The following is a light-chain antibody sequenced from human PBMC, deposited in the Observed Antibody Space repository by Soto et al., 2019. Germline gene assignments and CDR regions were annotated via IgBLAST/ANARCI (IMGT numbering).Light chain of an antibody. CDR3: QQYDNSPPT. V-gene: IGKV3-20*01. J-gene: IGKJ1*01. CDR2: GAS. Sequence: EIVLTQSPGTLSLSPGERATLSCRASQSLSSSYLAWYQQKPGQAPRLLIYGASGRATGIPDRFSGSGSGTDFTLTISRLEPEDFAVYYCQQYDNSPPTFGQGTKVEIK. CDR1: QSLSSSY.